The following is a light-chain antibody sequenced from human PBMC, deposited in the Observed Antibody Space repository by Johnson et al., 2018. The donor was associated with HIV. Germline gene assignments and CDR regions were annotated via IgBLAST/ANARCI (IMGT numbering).Light chain of an antibody. CDR2: ENT. Sequence: QSVLTQPPSVSAAPGQKVTISCSGSSSKIGNNYVSWYQQLPGTAPKLLIYENTKRPSGIPDRFSGSKSGPSATLAITGLHTGDEADYYCGTWDTSLSAGGLFGSGTRVTVL. CDR3: GTWDTSLSAGGL. V-gene: IGLV1-51*02. J-gene: IGLJ1*01. CDR1: SSKIGNNY.